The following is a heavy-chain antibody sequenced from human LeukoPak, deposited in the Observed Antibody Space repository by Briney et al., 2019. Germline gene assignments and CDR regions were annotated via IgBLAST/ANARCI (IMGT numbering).Heavy chain of an antibody. CDR2: IYTSGST. CDR3: ARAGYYYDSSGYYPFDY. J-gene: IGHJ4*02. Sequence: SETLSLTCTVSGGSISSYYWSWIRQPPGKGLEWIGRIYTSGSTNYNPSLKSRVTISVDTSKNQFSLKLSSVTAADTAVYYCARAGYYYDSSGYYPFDYWGQGTLVTVSS. V-gene: IGHV4-4*07. CDR1: GGSISSYY. D-gene: IGHD3-22*01.